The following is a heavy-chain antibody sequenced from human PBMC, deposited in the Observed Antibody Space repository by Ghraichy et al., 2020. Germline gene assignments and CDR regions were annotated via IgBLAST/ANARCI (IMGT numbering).Heavy chain of an antibody. J-gene: IGHJ4*02. Sequence: GESLNISCTASGFTFNNYAMTWVRQAPGKGLEWVSAVSGSGSNTYYADSVKGRFTISRDNSKNMLYLQMNNLRAEDTAVYYCAKASSFFGYCSGGSCSGSYWGQGTLVTVSS. D-gene: IGHD2-15*01. V-gene: IGHV3-23*01. CDR3: AKASSFFGYCSGGSCSGSY. CDR1: GFTFNNYA. CDR2: VSGSGSNT.